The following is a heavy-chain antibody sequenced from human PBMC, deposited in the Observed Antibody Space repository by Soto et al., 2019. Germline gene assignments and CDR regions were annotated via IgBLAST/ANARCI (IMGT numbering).Heavy chain of an antibody. V-gene: IGHV4-31*11. Sequence: TLCLACAVSGGSITSGGYYWSSVRQHPGEGLEWIGYIYYSGSTYYNPSLKSRVTISVDTSKNQFSLKLRSVTAADTAVYYCARDRAASGYHDAFDIWGQGTMV. D-gene: IGHD5-18*01. CDR1: GGSITSGGYY. CDR3: ARDRAASGYHDAFDI. J-gene: IGHJ3*02. CDR2: IYYSGST.